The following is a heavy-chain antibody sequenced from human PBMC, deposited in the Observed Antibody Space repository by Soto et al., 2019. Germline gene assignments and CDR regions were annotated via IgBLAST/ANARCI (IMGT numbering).Heavy chain of an antibody. CDR3: ASPAGVSMVAADF. D-gene: IGHD2-15*01. CDR1: GFTLSGHW. V-gene: IGHV3-74*01. Sequence: GGSLRLSCAASGFTLSGHWMHWVRQVPGKGLVWVSRIDSDGSSTSYADSVKGRFTISRDNAKNTLYLQMSSLRAEDTAVYYCASPAGVSMVAADFWGQGTLVTVSS. CDR2: IDSDGSST. J-gene: IGHJ4*02.